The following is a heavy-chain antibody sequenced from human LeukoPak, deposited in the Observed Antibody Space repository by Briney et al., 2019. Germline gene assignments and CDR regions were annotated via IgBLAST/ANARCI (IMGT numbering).Heavy chain of an antibody. CDR3: ARDSVYDFWSGFSGRNYYYYYMDV. Sequence: GGSLRLSCAASGFTFSSYSMNWVRQAPGKGLEWVSSISSSSSYIYYADSVKGRFTISRDNAKNSLYLQMNSLRAEDTAVYYCARDSVYDFWSGFSGRNYYYYYMDVWGKGTTVTVSS. CDR1: GFTFSSYS. J-gene: IGHJ6*03. CDR2: ISSSSSYI. V-gene: IGHV3-21*01. D-gene: IGHD3-3*01.